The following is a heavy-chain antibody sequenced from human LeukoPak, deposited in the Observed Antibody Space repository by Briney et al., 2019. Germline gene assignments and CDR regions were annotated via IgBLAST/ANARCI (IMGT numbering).Heavy chain of an antibody. J-gene: IGHJ4*02. CDR1: GFTFENYW. D-gene: IGHD5-18*01. CDR2: IKQDRSVE. CDR3: ARWAGVTDY. Sequence: GGSLRLSCAASGFTFENYWMSWVRQAPGKGPEWVANIKQDRSVEHYLASVKGRFTISRDNAKNSLILQMNSLRAEDTAVYYCARWAGVTDYWGQGTLVTVSS. V-gene: IGHV3-7*01.